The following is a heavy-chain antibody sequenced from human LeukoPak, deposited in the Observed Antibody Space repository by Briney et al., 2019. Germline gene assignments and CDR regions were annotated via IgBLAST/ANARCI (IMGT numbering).Heavy chain of an antibody. J-gene: IGHJ5*02. V-gene: IGHV6-1*01. CDR3: ARDKQWLVAGGLNWFDP. CDR2: TYYRSKWYN. CDR1: GDSVSSNSAA. Sequence: QTLSLTCAISGDSVSSNSAAWNWIRQSPSRGLEWLGRTYYRSKWYNDYAVSVKSRITINPDTSKNQFSLQLNSVTPEDTAVYYCARDKQWLVAGGLNWFDPWGQGTLVTVSS. D-gene: IGHD6-19*01.